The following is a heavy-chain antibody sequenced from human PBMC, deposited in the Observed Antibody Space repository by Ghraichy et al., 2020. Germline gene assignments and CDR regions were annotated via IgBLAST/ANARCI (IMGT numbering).Heavy chain of an antibody. D-gene: IGHD6-13*01. CDR1: GFTFSSHA. J-gene: IGHJ4*02. V-gene: IGHV3-23*01. Sequence: GSLRLSCAASGFTFSSHAMSWVRQAPGKGLEWVSGVSGSGVSTYYADSVKGRFTISRDNSRNTLYLQMISLRADDTAVYYCAKERRQLAFDYWGQGTLVTVSS. CDR2: VSGSGVST. CDR3: AKERRQLAFDY.